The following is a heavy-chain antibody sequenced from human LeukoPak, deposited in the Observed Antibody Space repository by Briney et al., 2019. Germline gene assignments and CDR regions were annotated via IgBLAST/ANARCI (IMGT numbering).Heavy chain of an antibody. J-gene: IGHJ4*02. CDR1: GGSFSSYY. CDR2: IYYSGST. D-gene: IGHD6-6*01. Sequence: SETLSLTCAVYGGSFSSYYWSWIRQPPGKGLEWIGYIYYSGSTNYNPSLKSRVTISVDTSKNQFSLKLSSVTAADTAVYYCARVGAARNSHFDYWGQGTLVTVSS. V-gene: IGHV4-59*01. CDR3: ARVGAARNSHFDY.